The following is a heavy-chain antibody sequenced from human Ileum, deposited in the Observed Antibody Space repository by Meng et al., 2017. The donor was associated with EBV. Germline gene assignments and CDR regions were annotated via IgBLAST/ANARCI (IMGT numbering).Heavy chain of an antibody. CDR3: AHQAVAGTRGWFDP. CDR2: ISPYIGNT. Sequence: QGQLVQSGAEVKKPGASVKFSCRASGYTFNNYGLNWVRQAPGQGLEWMGWISPYIGNTNYAQRFQGRLTLTTDTSTDTAYMELRSLSPDDTAIYYCAHQAVAGTRGWFDPWGQGTLVTVSS. D-gene: IGHD6-19*01. CDR1: GYTFNNYG. V-gene: IGHV1-18*01. J-gene: IGHJ5*02.